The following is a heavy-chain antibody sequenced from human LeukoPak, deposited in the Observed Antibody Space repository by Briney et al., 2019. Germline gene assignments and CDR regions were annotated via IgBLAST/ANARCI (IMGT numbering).Heavy chain of an antibody. J-gene: IGHJ4*02. D-gene: IGHD2-15*01. CDR1: GFTVSRNY. CDR3: AGEYCSSGSCYPRY. Sequence: GGSLRLSCAASGFTVSRNYMSWVRQAPGKGLEWVSAIYSDDSTYYVDSVKGRFTISRDNSKNTLYLQMNSLSAEDTAVYYCAGEYCSSGSCYPRYWGQGALVTVSS. V-gene: IGHV3-53*01. CDR2: IYSDDST.